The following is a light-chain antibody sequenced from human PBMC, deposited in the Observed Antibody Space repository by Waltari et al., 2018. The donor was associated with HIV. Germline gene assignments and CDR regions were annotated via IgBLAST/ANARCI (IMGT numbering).Light chain of an antibody. CDR3: QQSYSTPRT. V-gene: IGKV1-39*01. J-gene: IGKJ1*01. CDR2: AAS. CDR1: QNISSY. Sequence: DIQMTQSPSSLSASVGDRVTITCRASQNISSYLSWYQQKPGKAPTVLIYAASSLQSGVPSRFSGSGSGTDFNISISSLQLEDFATYYCQQSYSTPRTFGQGTKVEIK.